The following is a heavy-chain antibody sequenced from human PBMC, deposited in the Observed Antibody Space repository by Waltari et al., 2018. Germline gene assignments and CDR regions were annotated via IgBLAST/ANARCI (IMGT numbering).Heavy chain of an antibody. D-gene: IGHD6-19*01. J-gene: IGHJ4*02. CDR3: ARVSGAGGSSGWFY. CDR2: IYNDESFT. Sequence: EVQLVESGGGLVQPGGSLRLSCAASGFTFSSYWMHWVRQAPGKGLVWVSHIYNDESFTSYADSVKGRFTISRDNAKNTLYLQMSSLRAEDTAVYYCARVSGAGGSSGWFYWGLGTLVTVSS. V-gene: IGHV3-74*01. CDR1: GFTFSSYW.